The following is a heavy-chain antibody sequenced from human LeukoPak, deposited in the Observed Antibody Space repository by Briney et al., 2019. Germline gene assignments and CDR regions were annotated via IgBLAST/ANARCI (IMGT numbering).Heavy chain of an antibody. CDR2: ISAYNGAT. V-gene: IGHV1-18*01. CDR3: ARLHSSGWPLECMDV. J-gene: IGHJ6*02. Sequence: ASVRVSCKASGYTFTDYANAWVRQAPGQGLEWMGWISAYNGATHYAQKFQGRVTMTTDASTSTDYMEMRSLRSDDTAVYYCARLHSSGWPLECMDVWGQGTTVTVSS. D-gene: IGHD6-19*01. CDR1: GYTFTDYA.